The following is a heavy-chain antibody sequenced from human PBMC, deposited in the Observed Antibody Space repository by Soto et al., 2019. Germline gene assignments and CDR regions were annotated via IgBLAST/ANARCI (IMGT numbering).Heavy chain of an antibody. CDR2: IYSSGST. D-gene: IGHD6-19*01. J-gene: IGHJ4*02. V-gene: IGHV4-59*08. CDR1: GGSMTNYY. CDR3: ARRMYTSGWLDY. Sequence: SETLSLTCTVSGGSMTNYYWSWIRQPPGKGLEWVGYIYSSGSTNYNPSLKSRVAISVDTSKNQFSLELTSVTATDTAVYYCARRMYTSGWLDYWGQGTLVNVSS.